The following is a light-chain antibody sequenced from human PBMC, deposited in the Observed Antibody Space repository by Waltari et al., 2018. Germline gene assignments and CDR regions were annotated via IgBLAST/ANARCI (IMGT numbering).Light chain of an antibody. Sequence: SYELTQPPSVSVAPGQTARITCDGDKIGSKNVHWYQHKPGQAPVLVVYDDGDRPPGIPERFPGSNSGNTAALTISRVDAGDEAEYYCQVWDSGSNHYVFGTVTKVTVL. CDR3: QVWDSGSNHYV. V-gene: IGLV3-21*02. CDR2: DDG. J-gene: IGLJ1*01. CDR1: KIGSKN.